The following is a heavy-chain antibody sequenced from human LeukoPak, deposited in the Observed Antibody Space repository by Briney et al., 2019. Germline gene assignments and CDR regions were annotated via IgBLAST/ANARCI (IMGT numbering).Heavy chain of an antibody. CDR3: ARDRRDGGNHY. J-gene: IGHJ4*02. Sequence: PSETLSLTCTVSGGSISSSSYYWGWIRQPPGKGLEWIGSIYYSGSTYYNPSLKSRVTISVDTSKNQFSLKLSSVTAADTAVYYCARDRRDGGNHYWGQGTLVTVSS. CDR2: IYYSGST. V-gene: IGHV4-39*07. D-gene: IGHD4-23*01. CDR1: GGSISSSSYY.